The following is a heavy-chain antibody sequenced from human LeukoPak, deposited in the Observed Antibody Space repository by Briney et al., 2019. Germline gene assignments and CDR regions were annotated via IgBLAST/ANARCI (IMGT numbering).Heavy chain of an antibody. J-gene: IGHJ4*02. Sequence: GGTLRLSCAASGFTFSSYGMSWVRQAPGKGLEWVSAIGGSGGSTYYADSVKGRFTISRDNSKNTLFLQMNSLRAEDTATYYCATVNTLDFWGQGTLVTVSS. V-gene: IGHV3-23*01. CDR2: IGGSGGST. CDR1: GFTFSSYG. CDR3: ATVNTLDF.